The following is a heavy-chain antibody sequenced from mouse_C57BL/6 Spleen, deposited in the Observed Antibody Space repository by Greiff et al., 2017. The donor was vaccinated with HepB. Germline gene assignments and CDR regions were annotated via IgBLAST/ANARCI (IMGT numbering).Heavy chain of an antibody. V-gene: IGHV3-6*01. D-gene: IGHD2-4*01. CDR2: ISYDGSN. Sequence: EVKLVESGPGLVKPSQSLSLTCSVTGYSITSGYYWNWIRQFPGNKLEWMGYISYDGSNNYNPSLKNRISITRDTSKNQFFLKLNSVTTEDTATYYCARANYDYDEQFAYWGQGTLVTVSA. CDR3: ARANYDYDEQFAY. CDR1: GYSITSGYY. J-gene: IGHJ3*01.